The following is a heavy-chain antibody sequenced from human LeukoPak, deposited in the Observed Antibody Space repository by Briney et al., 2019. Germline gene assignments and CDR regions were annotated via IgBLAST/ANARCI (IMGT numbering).Heavy chain of an antibody. J-gene: IGHJ6*03. CDR3: ARRSSSPDPGYCYYYMDV. CDR2: IYYSGST. V-gene: IGHV4-59*11. CDR1: GGSISSHY. D-gene: IGHD2-2*01. Sequence: SETLSLTCTVSGGSISSHYWSWIRQPPGKGLEWIGYIYYSGSTNYNPSLKSRVTISVDTSKNQFSLKLSSVTAADTAVYYCARRSSSPDPGYCYYYMDVWGKGTTVTVSS.